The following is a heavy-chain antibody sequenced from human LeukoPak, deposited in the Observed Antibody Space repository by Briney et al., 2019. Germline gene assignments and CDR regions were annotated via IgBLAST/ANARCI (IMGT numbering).Heavy chain of an antibody. J-gene: IGHJ3*02. CDR1: GFTFSSYA. V-gene: IGHV3-23*01. CDR2: ISGSGGST. CDR3: AKGRYYYDSSDAFDI. D-gene: IGHD3-22*01. Sequence: GGSLRLACAASGFTFSSYAMSWVRQAPGKGLEWVSAISGSGGSTYYADSVKGRFTISRDNSKNTLFLQMNSLRAEDTAVYYCAKGRYYYDSSDAFDIWGQGTMVTVSS.